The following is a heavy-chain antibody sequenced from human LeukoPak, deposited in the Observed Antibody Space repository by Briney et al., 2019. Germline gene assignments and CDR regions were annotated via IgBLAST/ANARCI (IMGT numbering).Heavy chain of an antibody. V-gene: IGHV3-23*01. CDR3: AQSRCPSGTSCYAAC. J-gene: IGHJ4*02. CDR2: ISGTGGTS. D-gene: IGHD2-2*01. Sequence: GGSLRLSCAVSGFSSRDYYMSWIRQPPGKGLEWVSSISGTGGTSYYADSVKGRFTISRDNSRDTLYLQMNSLRAEDTAVYYCAQSRCPSGTSCYAACWGQGTLVTVSS. CDR1: GFSSRDYY.